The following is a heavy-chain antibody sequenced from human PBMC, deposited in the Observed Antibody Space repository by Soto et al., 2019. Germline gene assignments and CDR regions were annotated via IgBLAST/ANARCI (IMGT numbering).Heavy chain of an antibody. J-gene: IGHJ4*02. V-gene: IGHV3-72*01. CDR2: SKNKADSYTT. CDR3: TVWGSGNDFGAA. CDR1: GFTFSDHY. D-gene: IGHD3-10*01. Sequence: EVQLVESGGGLVQPGGSLRLSCAASGFTFSDHYMDWVRQAPGKGLEWVGRSKNKADSYTTEYAASVKGRFTISRDGSKNSLCLQMHSLKTEDTAVYYCTVWGSGNDFGAAWGQGILVTVSS.